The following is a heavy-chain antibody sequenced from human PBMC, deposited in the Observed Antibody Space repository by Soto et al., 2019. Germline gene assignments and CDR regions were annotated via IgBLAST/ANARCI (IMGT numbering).Heavy chain of an antibody. CDR3: AREISVAGGHFDY. CDR2: ISSSSSTI. Sequence: EVQLVESGGGLVQPGWSLRLSCTASGFTFSSYGMNWVRQATGKGREWVSSISSSSSTIYYADSVRGRFTISRDNAKTSLYLQMNRLRDEDTAVYYCAREISVAGGHFDYWGQGTLVTVSS. J-gene: IGHJ4*02. D-gene: IGHD6-19*01. CDR1: GFTFSSYG. V-gene: IGHV3-48*02.